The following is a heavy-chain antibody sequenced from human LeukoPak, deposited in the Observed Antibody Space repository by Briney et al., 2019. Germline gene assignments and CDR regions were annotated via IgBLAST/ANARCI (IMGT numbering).Heavy chain of an antibody. CDR3: AAGGSIAVAGTAGRLHTTYYYYGKDV. D-gene: IGHD6-19*01. V-gene: IGHV1-58*02. Sequence: SVKVSCKASGFTFTSSAMQWVRQARGQRLEWIGWIVVGSGNTNYAQKFQERVTITRDMSTSTAYMELSSLRSEDTAVYYCAAGGSIAVAGTAGRLHTTYYYYGKDVWGQGTTVTVSS. CDR1: GFTFTSSA. CDR2: IVVGSGNT. J-gene: IGHJ6*02.